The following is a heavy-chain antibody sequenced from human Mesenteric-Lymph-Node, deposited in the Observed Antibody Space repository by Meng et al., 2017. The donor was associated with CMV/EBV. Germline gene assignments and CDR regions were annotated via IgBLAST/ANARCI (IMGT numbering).Heavy chain of an antibody. CDR2: ISYDGGNK. V-gene: IGHV3-30-3*01. J-gene: IGHJ4*02. CDR1: GFTFSHYA. Sequence: GGSLRPSCAAFGFTFSHYAIHWVRQAPGKGLEWVAFISYDGGNKYYADSVKGRFSISRDNSGNTLSLQMNSQRAEDTAVYYCARLCGRDTNCYDFWGGYYTSYFDYWGQGTLVTVSS. D-gene: IGHD3-3*01. CDR3: ARLCGRDTNCYDFWGGYYTSYFDY.